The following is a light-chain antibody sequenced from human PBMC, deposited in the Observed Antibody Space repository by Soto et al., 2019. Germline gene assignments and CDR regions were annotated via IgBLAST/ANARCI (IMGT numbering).Light chain of an antibody. CDR1: QSISSY. Sequence: IVWTQSPATLSLSPGERATLSCRASQSISSYLAWYQQKPGQAPRLLIYDASNRATGIPARFSGSGSGTDFTLTITRLEPEDFAVFYCQQYGTSEIIFGQGTRLEIK. J-gene: IGKJ5*01. CDR2: DAS. V-gene: IGKV3-11*01. CDR3: QQYGTSEII.